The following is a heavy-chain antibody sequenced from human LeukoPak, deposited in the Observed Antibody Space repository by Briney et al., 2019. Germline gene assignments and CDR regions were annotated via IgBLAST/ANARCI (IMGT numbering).Heavy chain of an antibody. V-gene: IGHV5-51*01. D-gene: IGHD1-26*01. CDR3: ARRKWELYEDKYYFDS. CDR2: IYPGDSDT. J-gene: IGHJ4*02. CDR1: GYSFTNYW. Sequence: GESLKISCQGSGYSFTNYWIAWVRQMPGKGLEWMGIIYPGDSDTRYSPSFQGQVTISADKSISTAYLQWSTLKASDTAVYYCARRKWELYEDKYYFDSWGQGTRVTVSS.